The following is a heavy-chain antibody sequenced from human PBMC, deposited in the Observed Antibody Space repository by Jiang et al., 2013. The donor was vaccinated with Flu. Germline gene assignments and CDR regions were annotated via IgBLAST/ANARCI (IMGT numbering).Heavy chain of an antibody. Sequence: ETLSLICTISGGSISSSTYYWGWIRQPPGKGLEWIGSIYYSGSTHYNPSLKSRVTISVDTSKNQFSLRLSSVTAVDTAVYYCARNESSGYFGYWGQGTLVTVSS. V-gene: IGHV4-39*01. J-gene: IGHJ4*02. CDR2: IYYSGST. CDR1: GGSISSSTYY. D-gene: IGHD3-22*01. CDR3: ARNESSGYFGY.